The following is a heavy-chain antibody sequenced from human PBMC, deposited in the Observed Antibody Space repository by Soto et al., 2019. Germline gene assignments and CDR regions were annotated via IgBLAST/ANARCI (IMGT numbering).Heavy chain of an antibody. Sequence: QVQLQESGPGLVKSSQTLSLTCTVSGGSISSGGHYWSWIRQHPGKGLEWIGYIYYSGSTYYNPSLKSRITISVDTSKNQFSLKLSSVTAADTAVYYCVRGIGGYFHDWGQGSLVTVSS. CDR3: VRGIGGYFHD. CDR2: IYYSGST. D-gene: IGHD3-3*01. J-gene: IGHJ4*02. CDR1: GGSISSGGHY. V-gene: IGHV4-31*03.